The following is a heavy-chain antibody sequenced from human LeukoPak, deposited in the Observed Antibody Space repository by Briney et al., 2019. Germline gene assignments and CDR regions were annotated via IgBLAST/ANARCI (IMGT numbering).Heavy chain of an antibody. CDR3: ARDLRAFRDGYKNPNYYLDY. D-gene: IGHD5-24*01. V-gene: IGHV1-2*02. CDR1: GYTFTGYY. Sequence: ASVKVSCKASGYTFTGYYMHWVRQAPGQGLEWMGWINPNSGGTNYAQKFQGRVTMTTDTSTRTAYMELRSLRSDDTAVYYCARDLRAFRDGYKNPNYYLDYWGQGTLVTVSS. J-gene: IGHJ4*02. CDR2: INPNSGGT.